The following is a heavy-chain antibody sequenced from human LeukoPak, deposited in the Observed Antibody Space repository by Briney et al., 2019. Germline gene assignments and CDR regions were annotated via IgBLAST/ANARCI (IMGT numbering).Heavy chain of an antibody. D-gene: IGHD3-22*01. J-gene: IGHJ4*02. CDR1: GFTFSSYA. Sequence: PGGSLRLSCAASGFTFSSYAMGWVRQAPGKGLEWVSGISTSGGSSSYADSVKGRFTISRVNPRNTLYMQMNSLRAEDTALYYCAIMHPYYDGSGYWVQWGQGTLVTVSS. CDR3: AIMHPYYDGSGYWVQ. V-gene: IGHV3-23*01. CDR2: ISTSGGSS.